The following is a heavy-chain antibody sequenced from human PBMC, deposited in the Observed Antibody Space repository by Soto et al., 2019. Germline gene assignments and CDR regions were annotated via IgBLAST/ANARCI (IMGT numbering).Heavy chain of an antibody. J-gene: IGHJ3*02. CDR3: ARDRPGDEGDAFDI. Sequence: VQLVETGGGLIQPGGSLRLSCVASGLTVSSNSMNWVRQAPGKGLEWVSVLYSGGSTHYAGSVKGRFIISRDNSKNTLYLQMHSLRAEDTGVYYCARDRPGDEGDAFDIWGHGTMVTVSS. D-gene: IGHD3-10*01. CDR2: LYSGGST. CDR1: GLTVSSNS. V-gene: IGHV3-53*02.